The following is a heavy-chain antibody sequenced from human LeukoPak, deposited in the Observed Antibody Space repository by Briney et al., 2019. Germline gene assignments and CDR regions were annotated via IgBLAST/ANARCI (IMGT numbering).Heavy chain of an antibody. CDR1: GYTFTSYD. J-gene: IGHJ3*02. V-gene: IGHV1-8*01. D-gene: IGHD1-26*01. CDR2: MNPISGNT. CDR3: ATDAAKVDGAFDI. Sequence: ASVKVSCKASGYTFTSYDINWVRQATGQGLEWMGWMNPISGNTGHAQKFQGRVTMTRDTSISTAYMELSSLRSEDTAVYYCATDAAKVDGAFDIWGQGTMVTVSS.